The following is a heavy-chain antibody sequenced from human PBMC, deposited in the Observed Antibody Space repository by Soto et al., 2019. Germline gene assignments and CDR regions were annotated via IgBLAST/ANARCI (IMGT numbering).Heavy chain of an antibody. CDR1: GYSFTSYW. Sequence: GESLKISCKVSGYSFTSYWIGWVRQMPGKGLEWMGIIYPGDSDTRYSPSFQGQVTISADKSISTAYLQWSSLKASDTAMYYCASLYSSSWDAFDIWGQGTMVTVSS. CDR2: IYPGDSDT. D-gene: IGHD6-13*01. J-gene: IGHJ3*02. V-gene: IGHV5-51*01. CDR3: ASLYSSSWDAFDI.